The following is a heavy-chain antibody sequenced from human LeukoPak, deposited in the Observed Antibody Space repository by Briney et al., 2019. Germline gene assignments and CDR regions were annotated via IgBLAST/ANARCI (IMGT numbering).Heavy chain of an antibody. CDR3: AKSDRFRVHCSSTSCYGWYFDI. V-gene: IGHV3-30*02. D-gene: IGHD2-2*01. CDR2: IPSGGGYE. CDR1: GFTFSSDT. Sequence: GGSLRLSCAASGFTFSSDTMHWVRQAPGKGLEWVSLIPSGGGYEYYADSVRGRFTISRDNSKNTLYLQMNSLRAEDTAVYYCAKSDRFRVHCSSTSCYGWYFDIWGRGTLVTVSS. J-gene: IGHJ2*01.